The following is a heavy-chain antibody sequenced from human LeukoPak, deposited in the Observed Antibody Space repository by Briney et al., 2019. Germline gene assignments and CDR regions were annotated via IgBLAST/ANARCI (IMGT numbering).Heavy chain of an antibody. J-gene: IGHJ4*02. Sequence: PSRTLSLTCTVSGGSISSGDYYWSWIRQPPGKGLEWIGYIYYSGSTYYNPSLKSRVTISVDTSKNQFSLKLSSVTAADTAVYYCARGRGFGYYDSSGYGGFDYWGQGTLVTVSS. CDR3: ARGRGFGYYDSSGYGGFDY. CDR1: GGSISSGDYY. V-gene: IGHV4-30-4*01. CDR2: IYYSGST. D-gene: IGHD3-22*01.